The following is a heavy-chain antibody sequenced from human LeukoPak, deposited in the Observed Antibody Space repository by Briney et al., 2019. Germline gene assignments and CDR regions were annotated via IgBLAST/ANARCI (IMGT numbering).Heavy chain of an antibody. V-gene: IGHV3-72*01. CDR3: ADCSAMFRGRNIPDY. CDR1: GFTFSDHY. Sequence: PGGSLRLSCAASGFTFSDHYMDWVRQAPGKGLEWVGRSRDKANSHSTEYAASVKGRFTISRDESKNSVYLQMNSLKTEDTAVYYCADCSAMFRGRNIPDYWGQGTLVTVSS. J-gene: IGHJ4*02. CDR2: SRDKANSHST. D-gene: IGHD3-10*01.